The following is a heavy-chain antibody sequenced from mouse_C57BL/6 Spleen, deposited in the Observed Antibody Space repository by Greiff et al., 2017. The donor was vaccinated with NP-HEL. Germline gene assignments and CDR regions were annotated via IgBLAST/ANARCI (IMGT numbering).Heavy chain of an antibody. CDR3: ARSTLLPSMDY. V-gene: IGHV1-82*01. J-gene: IGHJ4*01. CDR1: GYAFSSSW. CDR2: IYPGDGDT. Sequence: QVQLQQSGPELVKPGASVKISCKASGYAFSSSWMNWVKQRPGKGLEWIGRIYPGDGDTNYNGKFKGKATLTADKSSSTAYMQLSSLTSEDSAVYFCARSTLLPSMDYWGQGTSVTVSS. D-gene: IGHD2-10*01.